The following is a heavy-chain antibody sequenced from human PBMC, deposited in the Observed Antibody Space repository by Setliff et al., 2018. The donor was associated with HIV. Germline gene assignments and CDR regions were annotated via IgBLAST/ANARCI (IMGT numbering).Heavy chain of an antibody. V-gene: IGHV3-33*08. D-gene: IGHD6-19*01. CDR2: IWYDGTNK. CDR3: ASDQQWLAQGWGGPHY. Sequence: GGSLRLSCAASGFTFSRSGMHWVRQAPGKGLEWLALIWYDGTNKQYGDSVKGRFAISRDNSKNTLYLQMNSLRAEDTAVYYCASDQQWLAQGWGGPHYWGQGTLVTVSS. J-gene: IGHJ4*02. CDR1: GFTFSRSG.